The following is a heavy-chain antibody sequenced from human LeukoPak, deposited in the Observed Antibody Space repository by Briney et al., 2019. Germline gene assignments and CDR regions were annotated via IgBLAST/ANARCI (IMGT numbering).Heavy chain of an antibody. V-gene: IGHV4-4*07. CDR1: GGSISSYY. J-gene: IGHJ4*02. CDR3: ASGLRRAHFDY. CDR2: IYTSGST. Sequence: PSETLSLTCTVSGGSISSYYWSWIRQPAGKGLEWIGRIYTSGSTYYNPSLKSRVTISVDTSKNQFSLKLSSVTAADTAVYYCASGLRRAHFDYWGQGTLVTVSS. D-gene: IGHD6-25*01.